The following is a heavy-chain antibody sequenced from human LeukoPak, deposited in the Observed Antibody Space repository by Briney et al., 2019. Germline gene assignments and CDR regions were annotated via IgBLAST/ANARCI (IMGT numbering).Heavy chain of an antibody. J-gene: IGHJ4*02. Sequence: GASVKVSCKASGYIFTSYYMHWVRQAPGQGLEWMGIINPSGGSTTYAQKFQGRVTLTRDTSTSTVYMELSSLRSEDTAVYYSARGKGGYYYVLDYWGQGTLVTVSS. CDR2: INPSGGST. V-gene: IGHV1-46*01. CDR1: GYIFTSYY. D-gene: IGHD3-22*01. CDR3: ARGKGGYYYVLDY.